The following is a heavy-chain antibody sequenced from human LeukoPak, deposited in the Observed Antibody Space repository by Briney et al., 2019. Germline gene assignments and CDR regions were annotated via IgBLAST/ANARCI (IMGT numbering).Heavy chain of an antibody. D-gene: IGHD6-13*01. Sequence: SETLSLTCTVSGSSISSYYWSWIRQPPGKGLEWIGYIYYSGSTNYNPSLKSRVTISVDTSKNQFSLKLSSVTAADTAVYYCARVSSWYYFDYWGQGTLVTVSS. CDR2: IYYSGST. CDR3: ARVSSWYYFDY. J-gene: IGHJ4*02. CDR1: GSSISSYY. V-gene: IGHV4-59*01.